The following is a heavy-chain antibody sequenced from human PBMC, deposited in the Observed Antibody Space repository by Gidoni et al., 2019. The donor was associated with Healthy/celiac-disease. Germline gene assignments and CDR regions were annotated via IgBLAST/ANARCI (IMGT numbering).Heavy chain of an antibody. CDR2: IKSKTDGGTT. D-gene: IGHD3-16*02. CDR1: GVTFSNAW. V-gene: IGHV3-15*01. Sequence: EVQLLESGGGLVKPGGSLRLSCAASGVTFSNAWMSWFPQAPGKGLEWVGRIKSKTDGGTTDYAAPVKGRFTISRDDSKNTLYLQMNSLKTEDTAVYYCTTSPTAMYYDYVWGSYRSPDYWGQGTLVTVSS. J-gene: IGHJ4*02. CDR3: TTSPTAMYYDYVWGSYRSPDY.